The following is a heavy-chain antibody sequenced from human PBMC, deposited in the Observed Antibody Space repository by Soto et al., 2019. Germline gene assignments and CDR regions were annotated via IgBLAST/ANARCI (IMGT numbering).Heavy chain of an antibody. J-gene: IGHJ5*02. D-gene: IGHD6-6*01. CDR2: IYSGGIT. CDR1: GLTVTSNY. CDR3: ARHGGPGIAARPNP. Sequence: GSLTLSCAASGLTVTSNYMNWVRQAPGKGLEWVSVIYSGGITYYADSVKGRFTISRDNSKNTLYLQMNSLRAEDTAVYYCARHGGPGIAARPNPWGQGTLVTVSS. V-gene: IGHV3-66*04.